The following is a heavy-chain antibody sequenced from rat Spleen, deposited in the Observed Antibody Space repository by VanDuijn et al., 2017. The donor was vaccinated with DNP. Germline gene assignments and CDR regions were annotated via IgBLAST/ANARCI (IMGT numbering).Heavy chain of an antibody. CDR3: ARGRWDAMDA. V-gene: IGHV5-22*01. Sequence: EVQLVDSGGGLVQPGGSLKVSCVASGFTFSDYYMSWVRQAPAKGLEWVASISYDGGSTYYRDSVKGRFTISRDNAKSTLYLQMNSLRSEDTATYYCARGRWDAMDAWGQGTSVTVSS. CDR1: GFTFSDYY. CDR2: ISYDGGST. J-gene: IGHJ4*01. D-gene: IGHD1-12*02.